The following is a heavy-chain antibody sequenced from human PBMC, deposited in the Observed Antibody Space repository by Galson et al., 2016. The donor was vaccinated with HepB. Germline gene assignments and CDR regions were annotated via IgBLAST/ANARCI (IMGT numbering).Heavy chain of an antibody. Sequence: PALVKPTQTLTLTCSFSGFSLKTSGMRVRWIRRPPGKALEWLARIDWDDDKFYSTSLKTRLSISKDTSKNQVVLTMTNMDPVDTATYFCARMGSGNYLFDYWGQGILVTVSS. CDR1: GFSLKTSGMR. J-gene: IGHJ4*02. V-gene: IGHV2-70*04. D-gene: IGHD1-26*01. CDR3: ARMGSGNYLFDY. CDR2: IDWDDDK.